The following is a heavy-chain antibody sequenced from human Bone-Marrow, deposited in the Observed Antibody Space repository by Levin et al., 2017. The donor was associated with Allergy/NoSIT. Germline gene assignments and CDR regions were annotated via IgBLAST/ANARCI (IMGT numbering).Heavy chain of an antibody. V-gene: IGHV5-51*01. CDR2: IDPGDSDT. D-gene: IGHD6-19*01. Sequence: PGGSLRLSCKASGYNFTTYWIGWVRQMPGRGLEWMGIIDPGDSDTRYSPSFQGHIIISVDKSITTAYLQWSSLKASDTAMYYCARHVGQWLVNDAFQIWGQGTMITVSS. CDR3: ARHVGQWLVNDAFQI. J-gene: IGHJ3*02. CDR1: GYNFTTYW.